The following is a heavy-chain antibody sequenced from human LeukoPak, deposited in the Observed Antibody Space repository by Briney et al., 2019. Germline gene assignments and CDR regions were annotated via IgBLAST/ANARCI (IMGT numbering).Heavy chain of an antibody. CDR1: GFTFSSYA. J-gene: IGHJ3*02. CDR3: ARELYYDNGGGAFDI. D-gene: IGHD3-9*01. Sequence: GGSLRLSCAASGFTFSSYAMHWVRRAPGKGLEWVAVISYDGSNKYYADSVKGRFTISRDNSKNTLYLQMNSLRAEDKAVYYCARELYYDNGGGAFDIWGQGTMVTVSS. V-gene: IGHV3-30-3*01. CDR2: ISYDGSNK.